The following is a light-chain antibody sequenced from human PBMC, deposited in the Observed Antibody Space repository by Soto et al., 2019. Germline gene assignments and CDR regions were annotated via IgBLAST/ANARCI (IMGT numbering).Light chain of an antibody. CDR2: GAS. CDR1: QSVGSN. CDR3: QQYGSSPPT. Sequence: ERVMTQSPATLSVSPGERATLSCRASQSVGSNLAWYQQKPGQGPRLLIYGASSRATGTPDRFSGSGSGTDFTLTINRLEPEDFALYYCQQYGSSPPTFGQGTKVDIK. J-gene: IGKJ1*01. V-gene: IGKV3-20*01.